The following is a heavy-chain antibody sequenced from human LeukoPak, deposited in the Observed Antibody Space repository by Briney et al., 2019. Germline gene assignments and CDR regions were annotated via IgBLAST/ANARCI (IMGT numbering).Heavy chain of an antibody. V-gene: IGHV4-38-2*01. D-gene: IGHD1-26*01. J-gene: IGHJ4*02. Sequence: SETLSLTCAVSGYSISSGYYWGWIRQPPGKGLEGIGSIYHSGSTYYNPSLKSRVTISVDTSKNQFSLKLSSVTAADTAVYYCARLIVGATRYFDYWGQGTLVTVSS. CDR3: ARLIVGATRYFDY. CDR2: IYHSGST. CDR1: GYSISSGYY.